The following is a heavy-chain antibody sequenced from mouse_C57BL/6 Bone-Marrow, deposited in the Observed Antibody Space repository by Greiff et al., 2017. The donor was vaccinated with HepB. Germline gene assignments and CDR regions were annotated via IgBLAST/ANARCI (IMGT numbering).Heavy chain of an antibody. CDR2: ISYNGSN. D-gene: IGHD1-1*01. CDR1: FFSIPSCSF. J-gene: IGHJ2*01. V-gene: IGHV3-6*01. CDR3: ARDGSSFDY. Sequence: EVPLQASGPGLVQPSQSLSLSCSVSFFSIPSCSFWNFFRLFPANQLEWLGYISYNGSNNYNPSLKNRIAITRDTSKNQFFLKLNSVTTEDTATYYCARDGSSFDYWGQGTTLTVSS.